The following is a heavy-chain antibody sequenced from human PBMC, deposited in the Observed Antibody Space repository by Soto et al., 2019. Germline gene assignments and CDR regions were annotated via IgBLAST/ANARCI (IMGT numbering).Heavy chain of an antibody. CDR1: GFTFSSYG. J-gene: IGHJ4*02. V-gene: IGHV3-48*02. Sequence: GGSLRLSCAASGFTFSSYGMHWVRQAPGKGLEWLSYISSSISTMHYADSVKGRFTISRDNAKNSLYLQINSLRDEDTAVYYCAREVRDTAVADFDYWGQGTLVTVSS. D-gene: IGHD5-18*01. CDR3: AREVRDTAVADFDY. CDR2: ISSSISTM.